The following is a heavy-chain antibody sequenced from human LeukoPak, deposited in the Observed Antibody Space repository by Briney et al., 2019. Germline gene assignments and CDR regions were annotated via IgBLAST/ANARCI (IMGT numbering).Heavy chain of an antibody. CDR1: GYTFTGYG. Sequence: SVKVSCKASGYTFTGYGISWVRQAPGQGLEWMGGIIPIFGTANYAQKFQGRVTITADESTSTAYMELSSLRSEDTAVYYCARDEKSGWSQRVEAFDIWGQGTMVTVSS. J-gene: IGHJ3*02. CDR2: IIPIFGTA. D-gene: IGHD2-15*01. V-gene: IGHV1-69*13. CDR3: ARDEKSGWSQRVEAFDI.